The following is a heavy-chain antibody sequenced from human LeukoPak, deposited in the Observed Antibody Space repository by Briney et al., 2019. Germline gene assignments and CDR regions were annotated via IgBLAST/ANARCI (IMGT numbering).Heavy chain of an antibody. CDR2: IYHSGST. CDR3: ARVRWRITGTTIGGYFDY. V-gene: IGHV4-38-2*02. Sequence: SETLSLTCTVSGYSISSGYYWGWIRQPPGKGLEWIGTIYHSGSTSYNPSLESRVIISVDTSKNQFSLKLSSVTAADAAVYYCARVRWRITGTTIGGYFDYWGQGTLVTASS. D-gene: IGHD1-7*01. J-gene: IGHJ4*02. CDR1: GYSISSGYY.